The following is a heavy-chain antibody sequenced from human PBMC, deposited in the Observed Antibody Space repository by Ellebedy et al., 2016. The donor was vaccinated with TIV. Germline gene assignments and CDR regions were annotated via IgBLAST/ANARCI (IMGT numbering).Heavy chain of an antibody. J-gene: IGHJ5*02. V-gene: IGHV3-64D*09. D-gene: IGHD6-13*01. CDR3: VKAWHSSSWYSNWFDP. CDR2: ISSNGVTT. CDR1: GFTFSSYA. Sequence: GGSLRLSCSVSGFTFSSYAMHWVRQAPGKGLQYVSAISSNGVTTDSADSVEGRFTISRDNSKNTLYLQMRSLRPEDTAVYYCVKAWHSSSWYSNWFDPWGQGTLVIVSS.